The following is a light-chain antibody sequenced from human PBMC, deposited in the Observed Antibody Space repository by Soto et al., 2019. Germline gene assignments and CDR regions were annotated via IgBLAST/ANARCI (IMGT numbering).Light chain of an antibody. J-gene: IGKJ2*01. CDR2: GAS. CDR1: QSVTSSH. CDR3: LLYFGPDRYP. V-gene: IGKV3-20*01. Sequence: EIVLTQTPGTQSLSPGERATLSCRASQSVTSSHLARYQQKPGQAPRLHIDGASTRTTGIQDRFSGSGYDTDFCPHIPRLDSQAFAMYYCLLYFGPDRYPFRRGTKVHIK.